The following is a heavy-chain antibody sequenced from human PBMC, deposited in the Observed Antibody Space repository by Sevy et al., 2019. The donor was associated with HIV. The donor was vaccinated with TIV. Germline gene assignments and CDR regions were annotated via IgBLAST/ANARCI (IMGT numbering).Heavy chain of an antibody. CDR2: VHHTGST. J-gene: IGHJ6*02. CDR1: GGSLSGYY. V-gene: IGHV4-34*01. Sequence: SETLSLTCSVSGGSLSGYYWSWIRQSPGNKLEWIGEVHHTGSTNYNPSLKSRVTMSVDTSKNQFFLTLNSVTAADTAIYDCARIQQVVNYYNQYGLDVWGQGTTVTVSS. D-gene: IGHD6-13*01. CDR3: ARIQQVVNYYNQYGLDV.